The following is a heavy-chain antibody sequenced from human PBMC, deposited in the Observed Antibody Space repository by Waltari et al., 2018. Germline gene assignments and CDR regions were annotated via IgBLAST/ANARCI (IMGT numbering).Heavy chain of an antibody. CDR2: IQHSGGT. CDR1: GGPLSPGRSY. CDR3: ARQLNPRAPYFDL. Sequence: QVQLQGSGPGLVKPSQTLSLTFIVSGGPLSPGRSYLSCIRQHPGKALEWIGYIQHSGGTPYNPSLESRATIRVETSKKQLSLRLNSVSAADTAVYYCARQLNPRAPYFDLWGQGALVTVAS. J-gene: IGHJ4*02. V-gene: IGHV4-31*03.